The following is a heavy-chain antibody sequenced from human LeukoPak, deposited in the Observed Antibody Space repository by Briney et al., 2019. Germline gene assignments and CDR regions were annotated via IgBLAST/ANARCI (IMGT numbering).Heavy chain of an antibody. D-gene: IGHD3-22*01. CDR3: ARDYYDSSGYYNY. CDR1: GYTFTGYY. Sequence: ASVKVSCKASGYTFTGYYMHWVRQAPGQGLEWMGRINPNSGGTNYAQKFRCRVTMTRDTSISTAYMELSRLRSDDTAVYYCARDYYDSSGYYNYWGQGTLVTVSS. CDR2: INPNSGGT. J-gene: IGHJ4*02. V-gene: IGHV1-2*06.